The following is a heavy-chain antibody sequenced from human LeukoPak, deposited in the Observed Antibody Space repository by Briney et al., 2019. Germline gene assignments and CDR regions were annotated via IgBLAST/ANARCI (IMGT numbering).Heavy chain of an antibody. J-gene: IGHJ4*02. D-gene: IGHD1-26*01. CDR2: IIPIFGTA. CDR3: ARGGSYYSYYFDY. V-gene: IGHV1-69*05. CDR1: GGTFSSYA. Sequence: SVKVSCKASGGTFSSYAISWVRQAPGQGLEWMGGIIPIFGTANYAQKFQGRVTITTDASTSTAYMELSSLRSEDTAVYYCARGGSYYSYYFDYWGQGTLVTVSS.